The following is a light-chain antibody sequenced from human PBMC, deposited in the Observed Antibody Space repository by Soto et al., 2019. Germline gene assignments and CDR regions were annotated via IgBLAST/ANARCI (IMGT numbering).Light chain of an antibody. CDR3: QQFGSSPWT. Sequence: EIVLTQAPGTLSLPPGERASLSCRASQSVSKSYLAWYQQTPGQAPRLLIYGASSRATGIPDRFSGSGSGTDFTLTTSRLEPEDFAVYYCQQFGSSPWTFGQGTK. CDR2: GAS. V-gene: IGKV3-20*01. J-gene: IGKJ1*01. CDR1: QSVSKSY.